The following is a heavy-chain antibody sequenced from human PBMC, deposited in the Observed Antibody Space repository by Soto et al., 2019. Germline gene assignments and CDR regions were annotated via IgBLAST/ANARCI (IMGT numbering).Heavy chain of an antibody. CDR3: ARLEHNFGPHDY. J-gene: IGHJ4*02. Sequence: QVQLAQSGAEVKKPGASVTVSCKASGYTFSSYGISWVRQAPGQGLEWVGWISVHNGYTKYATELQGRVTMTTDTSTSTAYMELRSLRSDDSAVYFCARLEHNFGPHDYWGQGNLVTVTS. V-gene: IGHV1-18*01. D-gene: IGHD1-1*01. CDR1: GYTFSSYG. CDR2: ISVHNGYT.